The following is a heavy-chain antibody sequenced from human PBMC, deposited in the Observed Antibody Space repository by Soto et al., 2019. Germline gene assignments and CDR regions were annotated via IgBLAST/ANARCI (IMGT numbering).Heavy chain of an antibody. D-gene: IGHD1-26*01. J-gene: IGHJ3*02. CDR3: ARELLDAFDI. V-gene: IGHV3-7*03. CDR1: GFTFSSYW. CDR2: IKQDGSEK. Sequence: PGESLKISCAASGFTFSSYWMSWVRQAPGKGLEWVANIKQDGSEKYYVDSVKGRFTISRDNAKNSLYLQMNSLRAEDTAVYYCARELLDAFDIWGQGTMVTVSS.